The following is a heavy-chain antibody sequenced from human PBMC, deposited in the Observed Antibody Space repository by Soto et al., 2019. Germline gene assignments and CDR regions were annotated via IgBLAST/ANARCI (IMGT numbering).Heavy chain of an antibody. CDR2: IYPRDSDT. CDR1: GYGFSAYW. D-gene: IGHD6-19*01. V-gene: IGHV5-51*01. Sequence: PGESLKISCKGSGYGFSAYWIGWVRQLPGKGLEWMGLIYPRDSDTRYSPSFQGQVTISADKSISTAYLQWSSLKASDTAMYFCAVAMAVAGTFDYWGQGTLVTVSS. CDR3: AVAMAVAGTFDY. J-gene: IGHJ4*02.